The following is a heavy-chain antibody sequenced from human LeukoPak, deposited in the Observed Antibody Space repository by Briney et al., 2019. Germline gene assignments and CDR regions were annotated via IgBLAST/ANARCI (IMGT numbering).Heavy chain of an antibody. Sequence: SETLSLTCTVSGGSISSFYWTWIRQPPGKGPEWIGNIYYSGNTNYNPSLKSRVTISLDTSKNQFSLKLSSVTAADTAVYYCARHFWGSYYFDYWGQGTLVTVSS. CDR3: ARHFWGSYYFDY. CDR1: GGSISSFY. D-gene: IGHD3-16*01. J-gene: IGHJ4*02. CDR2: IYYSGNT. V-gene: IGHV4-59*08.